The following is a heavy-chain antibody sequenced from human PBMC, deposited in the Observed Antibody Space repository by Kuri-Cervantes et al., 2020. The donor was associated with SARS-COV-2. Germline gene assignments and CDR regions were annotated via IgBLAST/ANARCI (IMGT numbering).Heavy chain of an antibody. D-gene: IGHD1-20*01. CDR3: ARDLTYNWNLAHYAFDI. J-gene: IGHJ3*02. CDR2: IYTSGST. Sequence: LRLSCTVSGGSISSGRYYWSWIRQPAGKGLEWIGYIYTSGSTNYNPSLKSRVTISVDTSKNQFSLKLSSVTAADTAVYYCARDLTYNWNLAHYAFDIWGQGTMVTVSS. CDR1: GGSISSGRYY. V-gene: IGHV4-61*09.